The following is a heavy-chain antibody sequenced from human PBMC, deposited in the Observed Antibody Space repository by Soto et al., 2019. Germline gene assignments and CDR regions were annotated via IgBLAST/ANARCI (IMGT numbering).Heavy chain of an antibody. J-gene: IGHJ6*03. CDR2: INAGNGNT. D-gene: IGHD2-2*01. V-gene: IGHV1-3*01. Sequence: GSVKVSCKNDGYTFTSCAMHWVRHAPEQSLEQMGWINAGNGNTKYSQKFQGRVTITRDTSASTAYMELSSLRSEDTALYYCARGPRCRSTSGYYYYYYYMDVWGKGTTVTVSS. CDR3: ARGPRCRSTSGYYYYYYYMDV. CDR1: GYTFTSCA.